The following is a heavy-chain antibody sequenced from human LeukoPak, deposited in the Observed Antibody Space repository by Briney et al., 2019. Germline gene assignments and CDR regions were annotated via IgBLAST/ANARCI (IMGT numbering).Heavy chain of an antibody. CDR3: ATNTSDTAFDY. D-gene: IGHD6-19*01. CDR2: IYYSGST. J-gene: IGHJ4*02. Sequence: SETLSLTCAVSGGSITSGRYYWGWTRQPPGKGLEWIGSIYYSGSTSYNPSLKSRVSISVDTSKNQFSLRLSSVTAADTAVYYCATNTSDTAFDYRGPGTLVTVSS. CDR1: GGSITSGRYY. V-gene: IGHV4-39*01.